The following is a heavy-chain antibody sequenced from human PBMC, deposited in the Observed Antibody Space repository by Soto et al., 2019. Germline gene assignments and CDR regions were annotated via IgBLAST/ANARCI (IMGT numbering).Heavy chain of an antibody. D-gene: IGHD1-26*01. J-gene: IGHJ4*02. CDR3: ARQDGRLGWAPFDY. CDR2: ISGSGDST. V-gene: IGHV3-23*01. CDR1: GFTFSSYA. Sequence: GGSLRLSCAASGFTFSSYAMSWVRQAPGKGLEWVSSISGSGDSTYYTDSVKGRFSISRDSSKHTLYLEMNTLRGDDTAVYHCARQDGRLGWAPFDYWGQGTLVTVSS.